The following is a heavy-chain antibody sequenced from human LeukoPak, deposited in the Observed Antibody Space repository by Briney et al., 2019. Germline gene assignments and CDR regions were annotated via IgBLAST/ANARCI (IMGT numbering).Heavy chain of an antibody. Sequence: ASVKVSCKASGYTFTSYGISWVRQAPGQGLKWMGWISAYNGNTNYAQKLQGGVTMTTDTSTSTAYMELRSLRSDDTAVYYCAREVGVPAAIVGYYFDYWGQGTLVTVSS. D-gene: IGHD2-2*02. V-gene: IGHV1-18*01. CDR1: GYTFTSYG. CDR3: AREVGVPAAIVGYYFDY. CDR2: ISAYNGNT. J-gene: IGHJ4*02.